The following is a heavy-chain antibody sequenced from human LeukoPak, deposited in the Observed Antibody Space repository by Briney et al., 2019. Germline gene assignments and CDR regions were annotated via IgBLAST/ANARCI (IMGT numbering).Heavy chain of an antibody. CDR1: GFSLSAYW. CDR2: ISSSSSTI. D-gene: IGHD2-15*01. CDR3: ATGYDSFDY. J-gene: IGHJ4*02. V-gene: IGHV3-48*01. Sequence: GGSLRLSCAASGFSLSAYWMTWVRQAPGKGLEWVSYISSSSSTIYYADSVKGRFTISRDNAKNSLYLQMNSLRAEDTAVYYCATGYDSFDYWGQGTLVTVSS.